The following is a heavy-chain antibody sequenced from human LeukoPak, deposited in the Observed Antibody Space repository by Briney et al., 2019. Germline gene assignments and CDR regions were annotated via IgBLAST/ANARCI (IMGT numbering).Heavy chain of an antibody. CDR3: ARDKLGANDAFDI. CDR1: GFTFSSYT. J-gene: IGHJ3*02. D-gene: IGHD4/OR15-4a*01. V-gene: IGHV3-21*01. Sequence: GGSLRLSCAASGFTFSSYTMNWVRQAPGKGLEWVSSISSSSSYIYYADSVKGRFTISRDTARNSLYLQMNTLRAEDTAVYYCARDKLGANDAFDIWGQGTMVTVSS. CDR2: ISSSSSYI.